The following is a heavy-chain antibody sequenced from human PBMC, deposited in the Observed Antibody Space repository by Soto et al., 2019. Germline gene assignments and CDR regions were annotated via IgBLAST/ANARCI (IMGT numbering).Heavy chain of an antibody. CDR3: ARTTYYYDSSGPHFDY. CDR1: GGSISSGDYY. V-gene: IGHV2-70*11. J-gene: IGHJ4*02. D-gene: IGHD3-22*01. Sequence: TLSLTCTVSGGSISSGDYYWSWIRQPPGKALEWLARIDWDDDKYYSTSLKTRLTISKDTSKNQVVLTMTNMDPVDTATYYCARTTYYYDSSGPHFDYWGQGTLVTVSS. CDR2: IDWDDDK.